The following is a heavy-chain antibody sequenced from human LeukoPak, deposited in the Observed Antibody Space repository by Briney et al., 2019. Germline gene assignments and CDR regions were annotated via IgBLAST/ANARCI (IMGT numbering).Heavy chain of an antibody. CDR2: MNPNSGNT. V-gene: IGHV1-8*01. CDR3: ARGIDWRSGYLMLDDAFDI. Sequence: WASVKVSCKASGYTFTSYDINWVRQATGQGLEWMGWMNPNSGNTGYAQKFQGRVTMTRNTSISTAYMELSSLRSEDTAVYYCARGIDWRSGYLMLDDAFDIWGQGTMVTVSS. D-gene: IGHD3-3*01. J-gene: IGHJ3*02. CDR1: GYTFTSYD.